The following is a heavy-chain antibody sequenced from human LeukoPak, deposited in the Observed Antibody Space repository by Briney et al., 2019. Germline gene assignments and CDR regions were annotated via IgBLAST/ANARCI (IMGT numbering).Heavy chain of an antibody. Sequence: ASVKVSCKASGYTFTGYYMHWVRQAPGQGLEWMGWINTNTGNPTYAQGFTGRFVFSLDTSVSTAYLQISSLKAEDTAVYYCARDVWFGTYYFDYWGQGTLVTVSS. D-gene: IGHD3-10*01. CDR1: GYTFTGYY. CDR3: ARDVWFGTYYFDY. CDR2: INTNTGNP. V-gene: IGHV7-4-1*02. J-gene: IGHJ4*02.